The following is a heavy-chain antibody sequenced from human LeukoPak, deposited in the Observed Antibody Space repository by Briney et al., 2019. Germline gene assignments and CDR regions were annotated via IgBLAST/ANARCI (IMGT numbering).Heavy chain of an antibody. J-gene: IGHJ4*02. Sequence: EASVKVSCKASGYTFTSYYMHWVRQAPGQGLEWMGIINPSGGSTSYAQKFQGRVTMTRDTSTSTVYMELSSLRSGDTAVFYCAGDSSSWYYFDYWGQGTLVTVSS. V-gene: IGHV1-46*01. D-gene: IGHD6-13*01. CDR2: INPSGGST. CDR1: GYTFTSYY. CDR3: AGDSSSWYYFDY.